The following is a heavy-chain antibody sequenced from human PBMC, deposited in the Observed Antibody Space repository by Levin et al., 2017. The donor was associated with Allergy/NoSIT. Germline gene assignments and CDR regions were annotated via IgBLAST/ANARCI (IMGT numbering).Heavy chain of an antibody. CDR1: RFPFSAYG. J-gene: IGHJ4*02. CDR3: AKSGRASRGLGYCSGGSCYSIDH. Sequence: LSLTCAASRFPFSAYGMHWVRQAPGKGLEWVAVISHDGGNKYYAESVKGRFTISRDNSKNTLYLQMNSLRAEDTAVYYCAKSGRASRGLGYCSGGSCYSIDHWGQGTLVTVSS. V-gene: IGHV3-30*18. D-gene: IGHD2-15*01. CDR2: ISHDGGNK.